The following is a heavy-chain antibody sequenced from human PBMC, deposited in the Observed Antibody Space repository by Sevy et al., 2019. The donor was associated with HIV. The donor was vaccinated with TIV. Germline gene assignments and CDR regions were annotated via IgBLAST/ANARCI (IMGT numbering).Heavy chain of an antibody. V-gene: IGHV4-59*01. Sequence: SETLSLTCTVSGGSFSGYYWSWIRQPPGKGLEWIGYIYDSGRTTYNPSPKSGVTISVDTSKNQYSLKLNSVTAADTAVYYCARSLNDYDGSYYQLAFDYWGQGTLVTVSS. CDR3: ARSLNDYDGSYYQLAFDY. J-gene: IGHJ4*02. D-gene: IGHD3-22*01. CDR2: IYDSGRT. CDR1: GGSFSGYY.